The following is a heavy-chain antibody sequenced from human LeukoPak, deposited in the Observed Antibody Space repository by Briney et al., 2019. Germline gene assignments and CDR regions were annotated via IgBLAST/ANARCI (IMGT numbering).Heavy chain of an antibody. CDR2: INQDETQQ. D-gene: IGHD6-13*01. Sequence: GGSLRLSCTTSGFTFTLYWMAWIRQSPGKGLEWVTNINQDETQQYYLESVEGRFTVSRDNARNSVYLHMNNLRVEDTAVYYCSNGIYSPSYWGRGTLVTVSS. J-gene: IGHJ4*02. V-gene: IGHV3-7*01. CDR3: SNGIYSPSY. CDR1: GFTFTLYW.